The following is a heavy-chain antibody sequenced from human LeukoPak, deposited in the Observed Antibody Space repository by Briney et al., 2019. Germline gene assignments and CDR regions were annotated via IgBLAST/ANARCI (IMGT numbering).Heavy chain of an antibody. D-gene: IGHD2-8*01. V-gene: IGHV3-7*03. CDR1: GFTFSSYW. CDR2: IKQDGSEK. Sequence: GGSLRLSCAASGFTFSSYWMSWVRQAPGKGLEWVANIKQDGSEKYYVDSVKGRFTISRDNAKNSLYLQMNSLRAEDTAVYYCAKDWCEWGCHYFDYWGQGTLVTVSS. J-gene: IGHJ4*02. CDR3: AKDWCEWGCHYFDY.